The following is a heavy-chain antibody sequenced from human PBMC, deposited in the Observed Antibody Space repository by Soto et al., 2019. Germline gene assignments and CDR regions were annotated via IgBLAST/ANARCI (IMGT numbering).Heavy chain of an antibody. J-gene: IGHJ4*02. D-gene: IGHD4-17*01. Sequence: GESLKISCKGSGYSFTNYWIGWVRQMPGKGLEWMGIIYPGDSDTRVSPSFQGQVTISADKSISTAYLQWSSLKASDTAMYYCARLHVTTVTRTYYFDYWGQGTLVTVSS. V-gene: IGHV5-51*01. CDR1: GYSFTNYW. CDR2: IYPGDSDT. CDR3: ARLHVTTVTRTYYFDY.